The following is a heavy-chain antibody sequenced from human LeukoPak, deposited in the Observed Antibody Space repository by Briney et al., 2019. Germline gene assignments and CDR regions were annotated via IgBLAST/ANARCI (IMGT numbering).Heavy chain of an antibody. CDR3: ASTTPRTQFAFDI. V-gene: IGHV3-48*03. Sequence: GGSLRLSCAASGFTFSSYEMNWVRQAPGKGLEWVSYISSRGSTIYYADSVKGRFTISRDNAKNSLYLQMNSLRAEDTAVYYCASTTPRTQFAFDIWGQGTMVTVSS. CDR2: ISSRGSTI. D-gene: IGHD1-26*01. CDR1: GFTFSSYE. J-gene: IGHJ3*02.